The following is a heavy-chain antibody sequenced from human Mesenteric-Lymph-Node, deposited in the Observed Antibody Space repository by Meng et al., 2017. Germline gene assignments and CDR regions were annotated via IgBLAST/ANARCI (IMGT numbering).Heavy chain of an antibody. V-gene: IGHV4-59*12. CDR3: ARVFFLGPMVRGGDSRYYFDY. D-gene: IGHD3-10*01. Sequence: SETLSLTCSVSGGSFSIYYWSWLRQSPGKGLEWIAYVFQSGARHYSPSLKSRVTISPDTSKNQFSLKLTSVTAADTAVYYCARVFFLGPMVRGGDSRYYFDYWDQGTLVTSPQ. CDR1: GGSFSIYY. CDR2: VFQSGAR. J-gene: IGHJ4*02.